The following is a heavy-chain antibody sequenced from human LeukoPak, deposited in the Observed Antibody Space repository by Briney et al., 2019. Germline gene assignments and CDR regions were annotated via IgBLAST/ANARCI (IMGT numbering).Heavy chain of an antibody. D-gene: IGHD6-13*01. CDR1: GGSISGSRRY. V-gene: IGHV4-39*01. J-gene: IGHJ5*01. Sequence: SETLSLICNVSGGSISGSRRYWGWVRQPPGGGREWIGSIRYIGTTYYNPSLQSRLTISVDNSQNQFSLKRKSVTAADTSMYYCARQLSWASDTGDSWGQGTLVTVSS. CDR3: ARQLSWASDTGDS. CDR2: IRYIGTT.